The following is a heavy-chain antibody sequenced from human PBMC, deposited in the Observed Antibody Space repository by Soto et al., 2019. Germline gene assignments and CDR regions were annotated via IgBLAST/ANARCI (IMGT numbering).Heavy chain of an antibody. CDR2: ISSSSSYI. J-gene: IGHJ6*02. Sequence: PGGSLRLSCAASGFTFSSYSMNWVRQAPGKGLEWVSSISSSSSYIYYADSVKGRFTISRDNAKNSLYLQMNSLRAEDTAVYYCAREEIRFLEWLLSSYYYYYYGMDAWGQGTTVTVSS. V-gene: IGHV3-21*01. D-gene: IGHD3-3*01. CDR1: GFTFSSYS. CDR3: AREEIRFLEWLLSSYYYYYYGMDA.